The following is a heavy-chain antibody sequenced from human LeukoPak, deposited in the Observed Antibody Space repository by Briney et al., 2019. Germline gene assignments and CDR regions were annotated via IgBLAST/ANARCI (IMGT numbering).Heavy chain of an antibody. CDR1: GFTFSSYS. V-gene: IGHV3-48*01. CDR3: ARDISDYEYVWGTYPPLGY. CDR2: ISSSSSTI. J-gene: IGHJ4*02. Sequence: GGSLRLSCAASGFTFSSYSMNWVRQAPGKGLEWVSYISSSSSTIYYADSVKGRFTISRDNAKNSLYLQMNSLRAEDTAVYYCARDISDYEYVWGTYPPLGYWGQGTLVIVSS. D-gene: IGHD3-16*02.